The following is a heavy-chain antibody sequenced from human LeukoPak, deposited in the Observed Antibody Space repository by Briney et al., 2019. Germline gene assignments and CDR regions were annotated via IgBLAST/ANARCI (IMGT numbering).Heavy chain of an antibody. J-gene: IGHJ3*02. CDR1: GFTFTSYA. D-gene: IGHD2-15*01. V-gene: IGHV3-23*01. Sequence: PGGSLRLSCAASGFTFTSYAMTWVRQAPGKGLEWVSAISDSGDSTYYADSVKGRFTISRDNSKNTLYLQMHSLRAEDTAVYYCAKDVGYCSGGSCYSAFDIWGQGTMVTVSS. CDR3: AKDVGYCSGGSCYSAFDI. CDR2: ISDSGDST.